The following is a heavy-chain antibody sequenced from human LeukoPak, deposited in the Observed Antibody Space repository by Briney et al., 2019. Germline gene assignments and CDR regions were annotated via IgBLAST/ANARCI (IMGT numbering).Heavy chain of an antibody. J-gene: IGHJ4*02. D-gene: IGHD4-17*01. CDR3: ARTVTTDHSSIDY. CDR1: GYSFTIYW. Sequence: GDSLKISCKGSGYSFTIYWIGWVRQMPGKSLDCMAIIYPGDSDTRYSPSFQGQVTISADKSISTAYLQWSSLKASDTAMYYCARTVTTDHSSIDYWGQGTLVTVSS. V-gene: IGHV5-51*01. CDR2: IYPGDSDT.